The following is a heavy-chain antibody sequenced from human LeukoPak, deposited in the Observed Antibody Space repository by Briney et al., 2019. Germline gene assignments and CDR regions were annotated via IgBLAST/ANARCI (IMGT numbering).Heavy chain of an antibody. J-gene: IGHJ3*02. CDR2: FDPEDGET. Sequence: ASVKVSCKVYSYTLTELSMHWVRQAPGKGLEWMGGFDPEDGETIYAQKFQGRVTMTEDTSTDTAYMELSSLRSEDTAVYYCATEADSSGDAFDIWGQGTMVTVSS. CDR3: ATEADSSGDAFDI. V-gene: IGHV1-24*01. D-gene: IGHD3-22*01. CDR1: SYTLTELS.